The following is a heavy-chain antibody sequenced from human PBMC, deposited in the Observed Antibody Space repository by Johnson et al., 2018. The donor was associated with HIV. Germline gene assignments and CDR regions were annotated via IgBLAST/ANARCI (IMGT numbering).Heavy chain of an antibody. J-gene: IGHJ3*02. D-gene: IGHD3-22*01. CDR2: ISGSGGST. CDR3: ATAQYYDDSSGYNRQDAFDI. Sequence: MLLVESGGGLVQPGGSLRLSCAASGFTFSSYAMSWVRQAPGKGLEWVSAISGSGGSTYYADSVKGRFTISRDNSKNTLYLQMNSLRAEAPAVDYCATAQYYDDSSGYNRQDAFDIWGQGTMVTVSS. CDR1: GFTFSSYA. V-gene: IGHV3-23*04.